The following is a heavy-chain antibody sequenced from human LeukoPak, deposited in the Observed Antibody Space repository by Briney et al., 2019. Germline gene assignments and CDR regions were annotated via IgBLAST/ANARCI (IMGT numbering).Heavy chain of an antibody. CDR2: FDPEDGET. CDR1: GYTLTELS. D-gene: IGHD5-24*01. J-gene: IGHJ4*02. V-gene: IGHV1-24*01. Sequence: ASVKVSCKVSGYTLTELSMHWARQAPGKGLEWMGGFDPEDGETIYAQKFQGRVTMTEDTSTDTAYMELSSLRSEDTAVYFCATRGTRDGENVFDYWGQGTLVTVSS. CDR3: ATRGTRDGENVFDY.